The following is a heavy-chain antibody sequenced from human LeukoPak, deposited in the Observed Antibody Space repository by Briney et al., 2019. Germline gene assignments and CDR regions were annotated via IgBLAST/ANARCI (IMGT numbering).Heavy chain of an antibody. CDR1: GFTFSSYA. CDR3: GVHSSGWYQSPLDY. D-gene: IGHD6-19*01. V-gene: IGHV3-23*01. Sequence: GGSLRLSCAASGFTFSSYAMSWVRQAPGKGLEWVSAISGSGGSTYYADSVKGRLTISRDNSKNTLYLQMNSLRAEDTAVYYCGVHSSGWYQSPLDYWGQGTLVTVSS. J-gene: IGHJ4*02. CDR2: ISGSGGST.